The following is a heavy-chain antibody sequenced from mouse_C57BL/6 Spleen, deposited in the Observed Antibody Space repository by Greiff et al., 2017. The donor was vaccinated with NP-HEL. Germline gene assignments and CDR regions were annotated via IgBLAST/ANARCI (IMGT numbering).Heavy chain of an antibody. CDR1: GYSFTSYY. D-gene: IGHD2-4*01. V-gene: IGHV1-66*01. CDR2: IYPGSGNT. J-gene: IGHJ2*01. CDR3: ARREVYYDYDVDYFDY. Sequence: QVQLQQSGPELVKPGASVKISCKASGYSFTSYYIHWVKQRPGQGLEWIGWIYPGSGNTKYNEKFKGKATLTADTSSSTAYMQLSSLTSEDSAVYYCARREVYYDYDVDYFDYWGQGTTLTVSS.